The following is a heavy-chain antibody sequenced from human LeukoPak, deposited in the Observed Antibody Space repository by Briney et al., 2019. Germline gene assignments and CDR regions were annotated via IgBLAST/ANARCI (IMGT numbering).Heavy chain of an antibody. Sequence: SETLSLTCTVSGGSISSSSYYWGWIRRPPGKGLEWIGSIYYSGSTYYNPSLKSRVTISVDTSKNQFSLKLSSVTAADTAVYYCARVDSSSSVAYFDYWGQGTLVTVSS. CDR1: GGSISSSSYY. D-gene: IGHD6-6*01. CDR3: ARVDSSSSVAYFDY. V-gene: IGHV4-39*07. J-gene: IGHJ4*02. CDR2: IYYSGST.